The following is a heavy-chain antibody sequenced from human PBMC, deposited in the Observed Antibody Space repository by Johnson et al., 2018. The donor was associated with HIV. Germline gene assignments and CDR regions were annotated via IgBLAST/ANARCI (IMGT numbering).Heavy chain of an antibody. V-gene: IGHV3-30*02. Sequence: VQLVESGGGVVQPGRSLRLSCAASGFTFSSYAMHWVRQAPGKGLEWVAFIRYDGSNKYYSDSVKGRFTISRDNSENTLYLQMNSLRPEDTAVYYCAKFVGAGSYDAFDIWGQGTMVTVSS. CDR3: AKFVGAGSYDAFDI. J-gene: IGHJ3*02. D-gene: IGHD1-26*01. CDR2: IRYDGSNK. CDR1: GFTFSSYA.